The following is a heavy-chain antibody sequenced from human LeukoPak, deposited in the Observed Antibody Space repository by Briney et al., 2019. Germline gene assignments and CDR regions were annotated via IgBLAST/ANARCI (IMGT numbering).Heavy chain of an antibody. D-gene: IGHD2-21*02. J-gene: IGHJ5*02. V-gene: IGHV3-23*01. CDR1: GFTFRNSA. CDR2: ISSSGGST. Sequence: GGSLRLSCAASGFTFRNSAMSWVRQAPGRGLEWVSLISSSGGSTYYAGSVKGRFTISRDNSKSTLYLQMNSLRAEDTAIYYCAKDGPTAIPSWFDPWGQGTLVTVSS. CDR3: AKDGPTAIPSWFDP.